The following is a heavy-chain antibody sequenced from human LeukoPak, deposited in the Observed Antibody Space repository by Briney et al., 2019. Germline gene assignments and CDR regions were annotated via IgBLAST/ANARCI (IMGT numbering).Heavy chain of an antibody. J-gene: IGHJ3*02. CDR2: INHSGST. CDR1: GGSFSGYY. CDR3: ARGRADYVWGSYPSPRDAFDI. D-gene: IGHD3-16*02. Sequence: PSETLSLTCAVYGGSFSGYYWSWLRQPPGKGLEWIGEINHSGSTNYNPSLKSRVTISVDTSKNQFSLKLSSVTAADTAVYYCARGRADYVWGSYPSPRDAFDIWGQGTMVTVSS. V-gene: IGHV4-34*01.